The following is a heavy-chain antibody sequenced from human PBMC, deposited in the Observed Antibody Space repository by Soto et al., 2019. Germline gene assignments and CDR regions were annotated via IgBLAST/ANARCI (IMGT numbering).Heavy chain of an antibody. V-gene: IGHV1-69*08. CDR1: GGTFSSYT. J-gene: IGHJ4*02. Sequence: QVQLVQSGAEVKKPGSSVKVSCKASGGTFSSYTISWVRQAPGQGLEWMGRIIPILGIANYAQKFQGRVTITADKSTSTGYMELSSLRSEDTAVYYCARDRGDGYNVGRLDYWVQGTLVTVSS. CDR2: IIPILGIA. CDR3: ARDRGDGYNVGRLDY. D-gene: IGHD3-10*01.